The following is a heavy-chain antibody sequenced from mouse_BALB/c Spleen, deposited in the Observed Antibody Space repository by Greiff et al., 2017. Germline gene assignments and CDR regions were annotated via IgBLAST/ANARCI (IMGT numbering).Heavy chain of an antibody. D-gene: IGHD1-1*01. Sequence: DVKLQESGGGLVKPGGSLKLSCAASGFTFSSYAMSWVRQTPEKRLEWVATISSGGSYTYYPDSVKGRFTISRDNAKNTLYLQMSSLRSEDTAMYYCARYTDYYAMDYWGQGTSVTVSS. CDR2: ISSGGSYT. J-gene: IGHJ4*01. CDR3: ARYTDYYAMDY. CDR1: GFTFSSYA. V-gene: IGHV5-9-3*01.